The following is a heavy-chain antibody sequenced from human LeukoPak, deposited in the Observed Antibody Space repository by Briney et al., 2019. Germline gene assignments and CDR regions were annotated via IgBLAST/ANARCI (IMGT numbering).Heavy chain of an antibody. D-gene: IGHD1-26*01. J-gene: IGHJ4*02. CDR1: GFTFSSYD. CDR2: IGTAGDT. V-gene: IGHV3-13*01. CDR3: ARYGGSYYFDN. Sequence: GGSLRLSCAASGFTFSSYDMHWVRQATGKGLEWVSAIGTAGDTYYPGSVKGRFTISRENAKNSLYLQMNSLRAEDTAVYYCARYGGSYYFDNWGQGTLVTVSS.